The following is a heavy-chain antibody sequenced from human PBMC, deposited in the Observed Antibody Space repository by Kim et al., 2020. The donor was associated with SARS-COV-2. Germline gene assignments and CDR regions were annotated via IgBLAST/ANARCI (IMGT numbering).Heavy chain of an antibody. CDR3: AKVQLLEYFDY. Sequence: KYDADSVKGRFTISRDNSKNTLYLQMNSLRAEDTAVYYCAKVQLLEYFDYWGQGTLVTVSS. J-gene: IGHJ4*02. CDR2: K. V-gene: IGHV3-30*02. D-gene: IGHD5-18*01.